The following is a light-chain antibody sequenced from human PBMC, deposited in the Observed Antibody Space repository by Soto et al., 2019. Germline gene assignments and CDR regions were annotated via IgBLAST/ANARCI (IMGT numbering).Light chain of an antibody. Sequence: IQGTQSPSVLSASVGDRVTITCRASQDISSYLALYQQQPGKAPTLLIYAASTLQSGFPARFHGSGFGTDCTLSISSRQAADFASDYCQQLRSYPSPFGGGTKVEIK. CDR1: QDISSY. J-gene: IGKJ4*01. CDR2: AAS. V-gene: IGKV1-9*01. CDR3: QQLRSYPSP.